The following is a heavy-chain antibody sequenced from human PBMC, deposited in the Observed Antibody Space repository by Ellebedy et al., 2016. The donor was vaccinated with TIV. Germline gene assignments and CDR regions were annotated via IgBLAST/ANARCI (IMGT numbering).Heavy chain of an antibody. J-gene: IGHJ4*02. Sequence: MPSETLSLTCTVSGGSISSYYWSWIRQPPGKGLEWIGYIHYSGSTNYNPSLKSRVTISLDTSKNQFSLKLSSVTAADTAVYYCASCPKGYYYDSSGYYFTQWGQGTLVTVSS. CDR3: ASCPKGYYYDSSGYYFTQ. D-gene: IGHD3-22*01. CDR2: IHYSGST. V-gene: IGHV4-59*01. CDR1: GGSISSYY.